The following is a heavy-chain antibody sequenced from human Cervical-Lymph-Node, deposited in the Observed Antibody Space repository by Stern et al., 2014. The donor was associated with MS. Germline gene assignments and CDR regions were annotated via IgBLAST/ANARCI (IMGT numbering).Heavy chain of an antibody. J-gene: IGHJ5*01. CDR1: GHTFA. CDR3: TSLSGPLDS. V-gene: IGHV1-3*04. Sequence: QVQLVQSGAEVKKPGASVKVSCKASGHTFAVHWVRQAPGQRLEWLGRIITGNGETNYSQKFQGRVTIPRDTFASTAYMELRSLRAEDTAVYYCTSLSGPLDSWGQGTLVTVSS. D-gene: IGHD3-10*01. CDR2: IITGNGET.